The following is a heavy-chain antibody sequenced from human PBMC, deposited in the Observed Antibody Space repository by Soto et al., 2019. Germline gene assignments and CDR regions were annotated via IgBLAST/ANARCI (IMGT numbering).Heavy chain of an antibody. J-gene: IGHJ4*02. CDR3: AKRHTTVATPANYFDY. V-gene: IGHV3-23*01. D-gene: IGHD1-1*01. CDR1: GFTFSSYT. Sequence: GGSLRLSCAASGFTFSSYTMNWVRQAPGKGLEWVSTFVGSTGSTFYADSVKGRFTISRDDSENTLYLQMNSLRAEDTAVYYCAKRHTTVATPANYFDYWGQGTLVTVSS. CDR2: FVGSTGST.